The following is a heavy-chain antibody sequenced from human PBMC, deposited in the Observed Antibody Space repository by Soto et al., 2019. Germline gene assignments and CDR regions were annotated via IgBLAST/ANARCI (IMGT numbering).Heavy chain of an antibody. Sequence: GGSLRLSCAASGFTFSSYSMNWVRQAPGKGLEWVSSISSSSSYIYYADSVKGRFTISRDNAKNSLYLQMNSLRAEDTAVYYCARDRGYCTNGVCYNYYYGMDVWGQGTTVTVS. J-gene: IGHJ6*02. CDR2: ISSSSSYI. CDR1: GFTFSSYS. D-gene: IGHD2-8*01. V-gene: IGHV3-21*01. CDR3: ARDRGYCTNGVCYNYYYGMDV.